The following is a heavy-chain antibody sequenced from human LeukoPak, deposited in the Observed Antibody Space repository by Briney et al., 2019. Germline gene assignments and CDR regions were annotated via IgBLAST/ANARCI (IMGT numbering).Heavy chain of an antibody. D-gene: IGHD6-13*01. CDR1: GFTFSSYS. CDR2: ISSSSSTI. V-gene: IGHV3-48*01. J-gene: IGHJ1*01. Sequence: GGSLRLSCAASGFTFSSYSMNWVRQAPGKGLEWVSYISSSSSTIYYADSVKGRFTISRDNSKNTLYLQMNSLRAEDTAVYYCAKGIAAAGYAEYFQHWGQGTLVTVSS. CDR3: AKGIAAAGYAEYFQH.